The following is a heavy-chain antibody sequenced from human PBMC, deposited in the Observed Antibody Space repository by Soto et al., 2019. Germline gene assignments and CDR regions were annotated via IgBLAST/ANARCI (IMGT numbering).Heavy chain of an antibody. CDR2: ISSSSSTI. Sequence: GGSLRLSCAASGFTFSSYSMNWVRQAPGKGLEWVSYISSSSSTIYYADSVKGRFTISRDDAKNSLYLQMNSLRAEDTAVYYCARDVGYCSSTSCYFPWGQGTLVTVSS. D-gene: IGHD2-2*01. V-gene: IGHV3-48*01. CDR1: GFTFSSYS. J-gene: IGHJ5*02. CDR3: ARDVGYCSSTSCYFP.